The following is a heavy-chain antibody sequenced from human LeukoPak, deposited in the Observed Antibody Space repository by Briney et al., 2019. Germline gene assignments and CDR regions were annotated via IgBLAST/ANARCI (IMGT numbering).Heavy chain of an antibody. CDR1: GYSFTSYW. Sequence: GESLKISCKGSGYSFTSYWIGWVRQMPGKGLEWMGIIYPGDSGTRYSPSFQGQVTISADKSISTAYLQWSSLKASDTAMYYCARSAGRNFDWLPNWFDPWGQGTLVTVSS. J-gene: IGHJ5*02. CDR2: IYPGDSGT. D-gene: IGHD3-9*01. CDR3: ARSAGRNFDWLPNWFDP. V-gene: IGHV5-51*01.